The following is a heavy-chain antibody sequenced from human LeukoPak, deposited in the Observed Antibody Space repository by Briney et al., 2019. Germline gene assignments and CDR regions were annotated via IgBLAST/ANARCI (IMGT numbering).Heavy chain of an antibody. CDR3: ARDVNIRDFWSGFHY. V-gene: IGHV3-11*04. CDR2: ITSRSTTV. Sequence: GGSLRLSCAASGFTFSDYYMSWIRQAPGKGLEWVSLITSRSTTVHYADSVKGRFTISRDNAKITLFLQMNSLRVDDTAVYYCARDVNIRDFWSGFHYWGQGTLVTVSS. D-gene: IGHD3-3*01. CDR1: GFTFSDYY. J-gene: IGHJ4*02.